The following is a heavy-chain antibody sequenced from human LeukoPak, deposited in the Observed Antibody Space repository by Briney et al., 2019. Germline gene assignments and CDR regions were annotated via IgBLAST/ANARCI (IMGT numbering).Heavy chain of an antibody. CDR3: ARGGAPDFWSGYYINWFDP. J-gene: IGHJ5*02. D-gene: IGHD3-3*01. V-gene: IGHV3-64*01. CDR1: GFTFSSYA. CDR2: ISSNGGST. Sequence: PGGSLRLSCAASGFTFSSYAMHWVRQAPGKGLEYVSAISSNGGSTYYANSVKGRFTISRDNSKNTLYLQMGSLRAEDMAVYYCARGGAPDFWSGYYINWFDPWGQGTLVTVSS.